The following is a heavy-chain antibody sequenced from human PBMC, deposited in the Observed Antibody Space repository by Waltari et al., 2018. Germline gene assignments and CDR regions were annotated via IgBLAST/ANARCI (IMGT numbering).Heavy chain of an antibody. CDR3: ATYIGASIGTAAFEV. Sequence: QLQLQESGPGLGKPSENLSLTCNVSGGSITSNRHYWAWFRQPPGQGLEWLATGSYNCATYTSPSIKSRVTVSRDTSKNHLSLKLSSVTAADTAVYYCATYIGASIGTAAFEVWGQGTMVTVSS. D-gene: IGHD5-12*01. CDR1: GGSITSNRHY. J-gene: IGHJ3*01. V-gene: IGHV4-39*02. CDR2: GSYNCAT.